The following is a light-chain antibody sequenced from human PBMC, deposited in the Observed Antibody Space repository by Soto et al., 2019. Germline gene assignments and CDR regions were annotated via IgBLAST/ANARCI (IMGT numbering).Light chain of an antibody. CDR1: SSDVGGYIF. CDR3: VSFAGGTYV. J-gene: IGLJ1*01. V-gene: IGLV2-8*01. CDR2: DVN. Sequence: QSALAQPPSASGSPGQSVTISCTGTSSDVGGYIFVSWYQQHPGKVPKLIIYDVNKRPSGVPDRFSGSKYGNTASLTVSGLQAEDEGDYYCVSFAGGTYVYATGTNVTVL.